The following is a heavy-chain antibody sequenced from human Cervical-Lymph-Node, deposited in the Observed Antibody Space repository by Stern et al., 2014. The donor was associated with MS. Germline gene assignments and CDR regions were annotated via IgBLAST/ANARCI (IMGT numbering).Heavy chain of an antibody. CDR1: GFTFGDSA. V-gene: IGHV3-49*03. CDR2: IRSHLTGGTT. D-gene: IGHD2-15*01. J-gene: IGHJ3*01. CDR3: KDGFSCSGDICHSRAFDF. Sequence: VQLVQSGGGLEEPGRSLRLSCTGSGFTFGDSALSWFRRAPGKGLEWITFIRSHLTGGTTEYAASVRGRFTISRDDSKSTVYLQMNSLKTEDTAMYCSKDGFSCSGDICHSRAFDFWGQGTMVTVSS.